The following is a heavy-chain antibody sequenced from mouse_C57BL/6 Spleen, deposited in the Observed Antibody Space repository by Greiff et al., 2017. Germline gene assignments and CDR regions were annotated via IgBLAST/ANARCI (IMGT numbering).Heavy chain of an antibody. V-gene: IGHV1-80*01. CDR2: IDPGDGDT. D-gene: IGHD1-1*01. J-gene: IGHJ2*01. CDR1: GYAFSSYW. Sequence: QVQLQQSGAELVKPGASVKISCKASGYAFSSYWMNWVKQRPGKGLEWIGQIDPGDGDTNYNGKFKGKATLTADKSSSSAYMQLSSLTSEDSAVYFYERYAYGSSYDFDYWGQGTTLTVSS. CDR3: ERYAYGSSYDFDY.